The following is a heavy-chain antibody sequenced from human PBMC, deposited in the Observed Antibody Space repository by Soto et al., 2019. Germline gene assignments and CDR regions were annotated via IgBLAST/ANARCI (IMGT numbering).Heavy chain of an antibody. Sequence: PSETLSLTCTVSGGSMSSRSYYWGWIRQPPGKGLEWIGSIYYSGSSYYNPALKSRITISVDALKNQFALKLGSVTADDTAVYYCANLLRGVTEAIDYFDYWGQGTMVTVSS. J-gene: IGHJ4*02. CDR1: GGSMSSRSYY. CDR3: ANLLRGVTEAIDYFDY. D-gene: IGHD2-15*01. CDR2: IYYSGSS. V-gene: IGHV4-39*01.